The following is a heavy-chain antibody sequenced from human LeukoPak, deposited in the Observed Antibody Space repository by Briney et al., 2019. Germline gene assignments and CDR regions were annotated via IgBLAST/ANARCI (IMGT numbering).Heavy chain of an antibody. Sequence: GGSLRLSCAASGFTFSSYSMNWVRQAPGKGLEWVSSISSSSGYIYYADSVKGRFTISRDNAKNSLYLQMNSLRAEDTAVYYCARDQAAGVFDYWGQGTLVTVSS. J-gene: IGHJ4*02. V-gene: IGHV3-21*01. D-gene: IGHD6-13*01. CDR2: ISSSSGYI. CDR1: GFTFSSYS. CDR3: ARDQAAGVFDY.